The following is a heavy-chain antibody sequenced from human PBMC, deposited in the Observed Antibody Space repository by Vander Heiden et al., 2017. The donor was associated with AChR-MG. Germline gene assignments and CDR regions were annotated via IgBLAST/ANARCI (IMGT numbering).Heavy chain of an antibody. CDR2: ISSSSSTI. Sequence: EVQLVESGGGLVQPGGSLRLSCAASGFTFSSYSMNWVRQAPGKGLEWVSYISSSSSTIYYAASVKGRFTISRDNAKNSLYLQMNSLRAEDTAVYYCARGPGVVRDHYYYYYGMDVWGQGTTVTVSS. J-gene: IGHJ6*02. D-gene: IGHD3-10*01. V-gene: IGHV3-48*01. CDR1: GFTFSSYS. CDR3: ARGPGVVRDHYYYYYGMDV.